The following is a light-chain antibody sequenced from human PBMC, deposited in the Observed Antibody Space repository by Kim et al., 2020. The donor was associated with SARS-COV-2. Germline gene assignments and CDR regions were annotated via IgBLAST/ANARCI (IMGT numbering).Light chain of an antibody. J-gene: IGKJ2*01. CDR2: AAS. Sequence: EIVLTQSPGTLSLSPGERATLSCRASQSVSSNYLAWYQHKPGQAPRLLIYAASSRATGIPDRFSGSGSGTDFTLTISRLEPEDFAVYYCQQYGGSYTFGQGTKLEI. CDR3: QQYGGSYT. V-gene: IGKV3-20*01. CDR1: QSVSSNY.